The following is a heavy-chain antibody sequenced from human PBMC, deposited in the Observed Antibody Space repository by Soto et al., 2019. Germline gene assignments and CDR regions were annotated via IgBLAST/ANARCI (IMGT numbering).Heavy chain of an antibody. J-gene: IGHJ5*02. V-gene: IGHV4-61*08. Sequence: QVQLQESGPGLVKPSETLSLTCTVSGGSVSSGGYYWSWIRQPPGKGLEWIGYIYHSGSTNYNPSLTSRVTIFLYTSKSQFSLKLSSVTAADTAVYYCARSEWELLKSWGQGTLVTVSS. CDR2: IYHSGST. CDR3: ARSEWELLKS. CDR1: GGSVSSGGYY. D-gene: IGHD1-26*01.